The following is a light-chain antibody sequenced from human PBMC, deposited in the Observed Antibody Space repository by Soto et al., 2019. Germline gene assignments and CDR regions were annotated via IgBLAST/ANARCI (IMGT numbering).Light chain of an antibody. J-gene: IGKJ1*01. CDR3: QQSYSTPRT. CDR1: QSISSY. V-gene: IGKV1-39*01. Sequence: DIQMTQSPSSLSASVGDRGNITCRASQSISSYLNWYQQKPGKAPKLLIYAASSVQSGVPSRFSGSGAGTDFTITISSLQTDDFATYCGQQSYSTPRTFGQGTKVEIK. CDR2: AAS.